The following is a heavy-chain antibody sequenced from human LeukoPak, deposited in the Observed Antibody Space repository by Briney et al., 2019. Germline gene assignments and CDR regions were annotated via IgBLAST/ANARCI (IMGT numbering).Heavy chain of an antibody. CDR2: INAGNGNT. Sequence: ASVKVSCKASGYTFTCYAMHLVRPAPGQRPELMGWINAGNGNTKDSQEFQGRVTITRDTSASTAYMELSSLRSEDMAVYYCARGFYRKNYDCWSGYYYYYMDVWGKGTTVTVSS. J-gene: IGHJ6*03. CDR3: ARGFYRKNYDCWSGYYYYYMDV. D-gene: IGHD3-3*01. CDR1: GYTFTCYA. V-gene: IGHV1-3*03.